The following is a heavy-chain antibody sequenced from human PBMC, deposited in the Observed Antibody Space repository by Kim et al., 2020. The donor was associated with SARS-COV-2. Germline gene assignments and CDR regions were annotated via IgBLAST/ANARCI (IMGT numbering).Heavy chain of an antibody. Sequence: SVKVSCKASGGTFSSYAISWVRQAPGQGLEWMGGIIPIFGTANYAQKFQGRVTITADESTSTAYMELSSLRSEDTAVYYCAVNYGDNKWDWFDPWGQGTLVTVSS. CDR3: AVNYGDNKWDWFDP. D-gene: IGHD4-17*01. CDR1: GGTFSSYA. V-gene: IGHV1-69*13. J-gene: IGHJ5*02. CDR2: IIPIFGTA.